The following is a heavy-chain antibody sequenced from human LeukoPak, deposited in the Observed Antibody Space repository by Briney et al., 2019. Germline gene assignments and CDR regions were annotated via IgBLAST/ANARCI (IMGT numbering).Heavy chain of an antibody. CDR3: ARGAEWLLYYFDY. CDR1: GYTFTSYG. V-gene: IGHV1-2*02. J-gene: IGHJ4*02. D-gene: IGHD3-3*01. Sequence: ASVKVSCKATGYTFTSYGISWVRQAPGQGLEWMGWINPNSGGTNYAQKFQGRVTMTRDTSISTAYMELSRLRSDDTAVYYCARGAEWLLYYFDYWGQGTLVTVSS. CDR2: INPNSGGT.